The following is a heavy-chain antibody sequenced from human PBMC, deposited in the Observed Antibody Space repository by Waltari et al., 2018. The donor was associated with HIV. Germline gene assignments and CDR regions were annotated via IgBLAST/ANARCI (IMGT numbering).Heavy chain of an antibody. J-gene: IGHJ4*02. CDR3: ARDHCSGGSCYFCDD. CDR1: GGSISSGSYY. D-gene: IGHD2-15*01. CDR2: SYTRGST. V-gene: IGHV4-61*02. Sequence: QVQLQESGPGLVKPSQTLSLTCTVSGGSISSGSYYWSWIRQPAGKGLEWIGRSYTRGSTNYNHALKSRVTISVDTAKNQFSLKLSSVTAADTAVYYCARDHCSGGSCYFCDDWGQGTLVTVSS.